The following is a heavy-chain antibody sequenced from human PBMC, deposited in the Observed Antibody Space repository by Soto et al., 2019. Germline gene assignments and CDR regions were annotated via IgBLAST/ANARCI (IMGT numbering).Heavy chain of an antibody. V-gene: IGHV4-59*08. CDR3: ARHGSDSAWFFFDP. D-gene: IGHD6-19*01. CDR1: GGAIGGYY. J-gene: IGHJ5*02. Sequence: SETLSLTCSLSGGAIGGYYWSWIRQPPGKALEWIGYVSYSGSTDYHPSLKSRVRISIDTSKNQFALKLISVTAADTAVYSCARHGSDSAWFFFDPWGQGALVTVSS. CDR2: VSYSGST.